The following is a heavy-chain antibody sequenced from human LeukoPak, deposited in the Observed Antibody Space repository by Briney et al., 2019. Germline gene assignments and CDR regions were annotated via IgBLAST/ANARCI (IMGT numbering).Heavy chain of an antibody. J-gene: IGHJ3*02. D-gene: IGHD6-19*01. V-gene: IGHV4-39*07. CDR3: ARDDAAVAALGAFDI. CDR1: GGSISSSSYY. Sequence: SETLSLTCTVSGGSISSSSYYWGWIRQPPGKGLEWIGSIYYSGSTYYNPSLRSRVTISVDTSKNQFSLKLSSVTAADTAVYYCARDDAAVAALGAFDIWGQGTMVTVSS. CDR2: IYYSGST.